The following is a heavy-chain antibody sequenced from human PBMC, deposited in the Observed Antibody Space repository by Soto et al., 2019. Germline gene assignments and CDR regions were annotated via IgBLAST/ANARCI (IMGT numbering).Heavy chain of an antibody. V-gene: IGHV4-59*01. CDR2: IYDSGSP. Sequence: SETLSLTCSISGGSISVYDWSWIRQPPGQALEWIGYIYDSGSPYYNPSLRSRVVISADTSKNEISLKLTSATAADTAVYYCARGVGSSPPRYWGRGTLVTVSS. CDR3: ARGVGSSPPRY. J-gene: IGHJ4*02. D-gene: IGHD1-26*01. CDR1: GGSISVYD.